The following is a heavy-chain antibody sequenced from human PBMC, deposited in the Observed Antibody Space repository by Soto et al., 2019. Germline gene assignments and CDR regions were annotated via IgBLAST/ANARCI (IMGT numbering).Heavy chain of an antibody. CDR3: AREELELRWPTGYYYGMDV. D-gene: IGHD1-7*01. Sequence: QVQLVESGGGVVQPGRSLRLSCAASGFTFSSYGMHWVRQAPGKGLEWVAVIWYDGSNKYYADSVKGRFTISRDNSKNTLYLQMNSLRAEDTAVYYCAREELELRWPTGYYYGMDVWGQGTTVTVSS. J-gene: IGHJ6*02. V-gene: IGHV3-33*01. CDR2: IWYDGSNK. CDR1: GFTFSSYG.